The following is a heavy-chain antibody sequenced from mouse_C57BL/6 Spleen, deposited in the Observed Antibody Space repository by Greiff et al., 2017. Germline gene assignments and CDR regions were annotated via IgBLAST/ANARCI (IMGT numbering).Heavy chain of an antibody. J-gene: IGHJ2*01. CDR3: ARARTFDY. V-gene: IGHV3-6*01. CDR1: GYSITSGYY. Sequence: VQLKESGPGLVKPSQSLSLTCSVTGYSITSGYYWNWIRQFPGNKLEWMGYISYDGSNNYNPSLKNRISITRDTSKNQFFLKLNSVTTEDTATYYCARARTFDYWGQGTTRTVSS. CDR2: ISYDGSN.